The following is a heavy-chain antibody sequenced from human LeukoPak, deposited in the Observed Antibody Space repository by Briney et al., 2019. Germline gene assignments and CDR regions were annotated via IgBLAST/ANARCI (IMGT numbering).Heavy chain of an antibody. CDR2: INWNGGST. CDR1: GFTFDDYG. CDR3: ARAHVGDYYDSSGYYWFDY. V-gene: IGHV3-20*04. J-gene: IGHJ4*02. D-gene: IGHD3-22*01. Sequence: TGGSLRLSCAASGFTFDDYGMSWVRQAPGKGLEWVSGINWNGGSTGYADSVRGRFTISRDNAKNSLYLQMNSLRAEDTALYYCARAHVGDYYDSSGYYWFDYWGQGTLVTVSS.